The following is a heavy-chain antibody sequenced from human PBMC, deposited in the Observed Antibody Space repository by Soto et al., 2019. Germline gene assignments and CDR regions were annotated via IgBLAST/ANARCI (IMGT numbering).Heavy chain of an antibody. Sequence: GGSLRLSCAASGFTFSGSAMHWVRQASGKGLEWVGRIRSKANSYATAYAASVKGRFTISRDDSKNTAYLQMNSLKTEDTAVYYCTTRKGTRATTLDPFDYWGQGTLVTVSS. CDR3: TTRKGTRATTLDPFDY. CDR2: IRSKANSYAT. V-gene: IGHV3-73*01. CDR1: GFTFSGSA. J-gene: IGHJ4*02. D-gene: IGHD1-26*01.